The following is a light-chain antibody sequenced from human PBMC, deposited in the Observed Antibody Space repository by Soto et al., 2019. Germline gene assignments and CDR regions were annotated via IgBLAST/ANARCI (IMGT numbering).Light chain of an antibody. Sequence: EIVLTQSPGTLSLSPGEIATLYFSASQYIGSNLAWYQQKPGQAPRLLISGASTRATGIPVRFIGSGSGTEFTLTISSLQSEDFAVYYCEQYNNWPITFGQGTRLEIK. V-gene: IGKV3-15*01. J-gene: IGKJ5*01. CDR1: QYIGSN. CDR3: EQYNNWPIT. CDR2: GAS.